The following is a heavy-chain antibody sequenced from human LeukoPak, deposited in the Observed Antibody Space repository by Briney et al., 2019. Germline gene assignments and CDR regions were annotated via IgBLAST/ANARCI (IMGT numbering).Heavy chain of an antibody. D-gene: IGHD5-18*01. CDR1: GFTFNSYN. J-gene: IGHJ5*02. CDR3: TRYSYGA. CDR2: IRSKAYGGTT. V-gene: IGHV3-49*04. Sequence: GGSLRLSCAASGFTFNSYNMNWVRQAPGKGLEWVGFIRSKAYGGTTEYAASVKGRFTISRDDSKSIAYLQMNSLKTEDTAVYYCTRYSYGAWGQGTLVTVSS.